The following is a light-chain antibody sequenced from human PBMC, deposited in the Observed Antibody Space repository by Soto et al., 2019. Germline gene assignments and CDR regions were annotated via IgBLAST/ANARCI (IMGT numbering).Light chain of an antibody. CDR1: QGIRSW. Sequence: DIQMTQSPSSVSASVGDRVTITCRASQGIRSWLAWYQQKPGKAPKLLIYAASGLHIAASPRFSGTGSGTEFTLTISSLQPEDSATYYCQQGSTFPHTFGQGTKLEIK. CDR2: AAS. V-gene: IGKV1-12*01. J-gene: IGKJ2*01. CDR3: QQGSTFPHT.